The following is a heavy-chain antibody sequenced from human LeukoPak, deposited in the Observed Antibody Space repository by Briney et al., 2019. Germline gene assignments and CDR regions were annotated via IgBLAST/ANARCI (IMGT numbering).Heavy chain of an antibody. CDR3: AKALWPTAVEPYDYFDF. CDR1: RFTFSTYA. D-gene: IGHD2-21*01. Sequence: GGSLRLSCAASRFTFSTYAMSWVRQAPGRGLQWVSTISRSGDSTWYADSVKGRFTISRDNSKNTLYLQMTSLRAEDTALYYCAKALWPTAVEPYDYFDFWGQGTLVTVSS. V-gene: IGHV3-23*01. J-gene: IGHJ4*02. CDR2: ISRSGDST.